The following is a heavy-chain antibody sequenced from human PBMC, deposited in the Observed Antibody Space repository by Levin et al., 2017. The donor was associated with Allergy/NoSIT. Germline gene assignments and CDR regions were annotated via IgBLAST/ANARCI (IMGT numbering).Heavy chain of an antibody. J-gene: IGHJ4*02. V-gene: IGHV3-23*01. CDR2: ISGSGGST. Sequence: GGSLRLSCAASGFTFSSYAMSWVRQAPGKGLEWVSAISGSGGSTYYADSVKGRFTISRDNSKNTLYLQMNSLRAEDTAVYYCAKDGRYDYIWGSHHFDYWGQGTLVTVSS. CDR1: GFTFSSYA. D-gene: IGHD3-16*02. CDR3: AKDGRYDYIWGSHHFDY.